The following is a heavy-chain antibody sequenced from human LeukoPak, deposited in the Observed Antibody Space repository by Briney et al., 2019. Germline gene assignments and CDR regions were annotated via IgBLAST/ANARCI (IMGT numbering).Heavy chain of an antibody. D-gene: IGHD3-22*01. V-gene: IGHV4-31*03. Sequence: SETPSLTCTVSGGSISSTSYFWGWIRQHPGKGLEWIGYMYYSGSTYYNPSLKSRLTISLDTSKNQFSLKLSSVTAADTAVYYCARYYYDSGGFYKDALDIWGQGTMVTASP. CDR3: ARYYYDSGGFYKDALDI. CDR2: MYYSGST. J-gene: IGHJ3*02. CDR1: GGSISSTSYF.